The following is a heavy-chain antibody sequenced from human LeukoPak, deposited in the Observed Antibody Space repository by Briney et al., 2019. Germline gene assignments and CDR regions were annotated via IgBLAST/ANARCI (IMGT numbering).Heavy chain of an antibody. V-gene: IGHV1-2*02. CDR1: GYTFTGYY. CDR2: INPNSGGT. J-gene: IGHJ4*02. D-gene: IGHD4-17*01. Sequence: ASVKVSCKASGYTFTGYYMHWVRQAPGQGLEWMGWINPNSGGTNYAQKFQGRVTMTRDTSISTAYMELSRLRSDDTAVYYYARGPGDYGPFDYWGQGTLVTVSS. CDR3: ARGPGDYGPFDY.